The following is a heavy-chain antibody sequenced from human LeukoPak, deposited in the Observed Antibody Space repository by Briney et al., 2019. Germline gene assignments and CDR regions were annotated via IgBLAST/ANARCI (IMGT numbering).Heavy chain of an antibody. CDR3: VKRLNNYFDY. D-gene: IGHD4/OR15-4a*01. V-gene: IGHV3-64D*06. CDR1: GFTFSSYA. Sequence: PGGSLRLSCSASGFTFSSYAMHWVRQAPGKGLEFVSGISSNGGGTYYTDPVKGRLTISRDNSKNTVYLQMSSLRPEDTAVYFCVKRLNNYFDYWGQGTLVTVSS. J-gene: IGHJ4*02. CDR2: ISSNGGGT.